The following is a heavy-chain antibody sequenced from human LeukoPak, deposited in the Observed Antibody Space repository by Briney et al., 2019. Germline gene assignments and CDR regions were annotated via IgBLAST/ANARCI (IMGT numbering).Heavy chain of an antibody. V-gene: IGHV3-30*18. Sequence: PGGSLRLSCAASGFTFSSYDIHWVRQAPGKGLEWVAVISYDGSNKYYADSAKGRFTISRDNSKNTLYLQMNSLRAEDTAVYYCAKDTCSGGICYYFDYWGQGTLVTVSS. J-gene: IGHJ4*02. CDR3: AKDTCSGGICYYFDY. D-gene: IGHD2-15*01. CDR2: ISYDGSNK. CDR1: GFTFSSYD.